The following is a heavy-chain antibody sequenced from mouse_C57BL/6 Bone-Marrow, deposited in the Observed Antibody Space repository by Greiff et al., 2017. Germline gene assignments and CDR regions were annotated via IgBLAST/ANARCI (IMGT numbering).Heavy chain of an antibody. Sequence: QVQLQQSGAELVKPGASVKISCKASGYAFSSYWMNWVKQRPGKGLEWIGQIYPGDGDTNYNGKFKGKATLTADKSSSTAYMQLSSLTSEYSAVYFCARWADYYGSSFAMDYWGQGTSVTVSS. J-gene: IGHJ4*01. V-gene: IGHV1-80*01. CDR3: ARWADYYGSSFAMDY. D-gene: IGHD1-1*01. CDR1: GYAFSSYW. CDR2: IYPGDGDT.